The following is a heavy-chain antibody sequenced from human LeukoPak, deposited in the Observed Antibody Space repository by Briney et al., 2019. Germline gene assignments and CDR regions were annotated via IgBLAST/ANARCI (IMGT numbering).Heavy chain of an antibody. CDR2: ISAYNGNT. Sequence: ASVKVSCKASGYTFTSYGISWVRQAPGQGLEWMGWISAYNGNTNYAQKLQGRVTMTTDTSMSTAYMELRSLRSDDTAVYYCARDQITYYYGSGSYYNVPGDYWGQGTLVTVSS. J-gene: IGHJ4*02. V-gene: IGHV1-18*04. CDR1: GYTFTSYG. CDR3: ARDQITYYYGSGSYYNVPGDY. D-gene: IGHD3-10*01.